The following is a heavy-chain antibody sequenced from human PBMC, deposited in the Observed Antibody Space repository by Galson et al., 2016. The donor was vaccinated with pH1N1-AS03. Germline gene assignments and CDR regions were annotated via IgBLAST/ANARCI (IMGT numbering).Heavy chain of an antibody. V-gene: IGHV3-48*03. CDR2: ISAGGSII. CDR3: ARGHVDTALDNDFYF. CDR1: GFTFSNYP. D-gene: IGHD5-18*01. J-gene: IGHJ4*02. Sequence: SLRLSCAASGFTFSNYPIIWVRQAPGKGLEWISYISAGGSIITYADSVKGRFTVSRDNVRNSAYLEMNSLRVDDSSLYFCARGHVDTALDNDFYFWGRGTLVTVS.